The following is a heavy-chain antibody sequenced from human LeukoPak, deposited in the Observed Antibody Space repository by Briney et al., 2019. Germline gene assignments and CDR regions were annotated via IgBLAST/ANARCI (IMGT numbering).Heavy chain of an antibody. J-gene: IGHJ4*02. V-gene: IGHV3-23*01. CDR2: IRGSGTIT. D-gene: IGHD1-14*01. CDR3: VTEQDGITGDY. Sequence: GGSLRLSCAVSGFTFSHYAMVRVRQAPGKGLEWLSAIRGSGTITQYADSVKDRFTIFRDNSKNTLYLQMNNLRAEDTAVYYCVTEQDGITGDYWGQGTLVTVSS. CDR1: GFTFSHYA.